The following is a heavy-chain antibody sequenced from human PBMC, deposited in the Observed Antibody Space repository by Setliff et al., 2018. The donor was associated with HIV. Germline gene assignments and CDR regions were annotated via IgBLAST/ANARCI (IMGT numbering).Heavy chain of an antibody. CDR1: GFTFGDYA. J-gene: IGHJ4*02. V-gene: IGHV3-48*01. CDR3: ARGQWLDAALDS. CDR2: ISSYIGTT. D-gene: IGHD6-19*01. Sequence: GSLRLSCAASGFTFGDYAMHWVRQVPGKGLEWVSYISSYIGTTSYADSVKGRFTISRDNAKKSLYLHMNSLRAEDTAVYYCARGQWLDAALDSWGQGTLVTVSS.